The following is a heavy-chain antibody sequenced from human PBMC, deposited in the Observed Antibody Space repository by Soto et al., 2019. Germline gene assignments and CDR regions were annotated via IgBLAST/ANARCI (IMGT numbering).Heavy chain of an antibody. V-gene: IGHV3-48*02. CDR1: VFTFSSYS. Sequence: VGSLRLSCASSVFTFSSYSMDCVRQSPGQWLEWISYITTSSHTIYYADSVRGRFTISRDNAKNSLFLQMNSLRDEDTAVYYCARNGIQVSHEVLGQGTPVIVSS. CDR2: ITTSSHTI. D-gene: IGHD5-18*01. J-gene: IGHJ6*01. CDR3: ARNGIQVSHEV.